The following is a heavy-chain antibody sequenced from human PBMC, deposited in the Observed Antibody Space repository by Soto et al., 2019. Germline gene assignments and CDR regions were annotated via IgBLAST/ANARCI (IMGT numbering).Heavy chain of an antibody. V-gene: IGHV1-69*08. CDR1: GGTFSTYI. Sequence: QVQLVQSWAEVRKPGSSVKVSCKAPGGTFSTYIISWVRQAPGQGLEWMGRIIPIPDITNYAQKFQGRVTITADRSTSTAYMELTSLKSEDTAVYYCARDRITTRGDAFDLWGQGTLVTVSS. J-gene: IGHJ3*01. D-gene: IGHD3-3*01. CDR2: IIPIPDIT. CDR3: ARDRITTRGDAFDL.